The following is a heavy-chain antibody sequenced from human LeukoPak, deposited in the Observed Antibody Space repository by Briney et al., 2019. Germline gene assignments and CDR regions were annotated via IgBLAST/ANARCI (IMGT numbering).Heavy chain of an antibody. CDR3: ARDRGLSSGWKICYYGMDV. CDR2: IIPIFGTA. V-gene: IGHV1-69*01. Sequence: SVKVSCKASGGAFSSYAISWVRQAPGQGLEWMGGIIPIFGTANYAQKFQGRVTITADESTSTAYMELSSLRSEDTAVYYCARDRGLSSGWKICYYGMDVWGQGTTVTVSS. J-gene: IGHJ6*02. D-gene: IGHD6-19*01. CDR1: GGAFSSYA.